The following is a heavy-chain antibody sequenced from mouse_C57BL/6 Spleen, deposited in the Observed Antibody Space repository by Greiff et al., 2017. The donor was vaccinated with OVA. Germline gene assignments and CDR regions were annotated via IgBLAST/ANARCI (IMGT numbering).Heavy chain of an antibody. CDR3: AKSYDGYTGYYAMDY. D-gene: IGHD2-3*01. V-gene: IGHV2-9*01. CDR2: IWGGGST. CDR1: GFSLTSYG. Sequence: QVQLQQSGPGLVAPSQSLSITCTVSGFSLTSYGVDWVRQTPGKGLEWLGVIWGGGSTNYNSALMSRLSISKDNSKSQVFLKMNSLQTDDTAMYYCAKSYDGYTGYYAMDYWGQGTSVTVSS. J-gene: IGHJ4*01.